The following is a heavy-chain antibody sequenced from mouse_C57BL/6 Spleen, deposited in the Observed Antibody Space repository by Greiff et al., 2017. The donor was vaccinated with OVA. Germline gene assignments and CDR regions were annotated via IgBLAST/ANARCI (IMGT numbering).Heavy chain of an antibody. V-gene: IGHV1-59*01. CDR2: IDPSDSYT. Sequence: QVQLQQPGAELVRPGTSVKLSCKASGYTFTSYWMHWVKQRPGQGLEWIGVIDPSDSYTNYNQKFKGKATLTVDTSSSTAYMQLSSLTSEDSAVYYCASLLWLLRNFDVWGTGTTVTVSS. D-gene: IGHD2-1*01. J-gene: IGHJ1*03. CDR1: GYTFTSYW. CDR3: ASLLWLLRNFDV.